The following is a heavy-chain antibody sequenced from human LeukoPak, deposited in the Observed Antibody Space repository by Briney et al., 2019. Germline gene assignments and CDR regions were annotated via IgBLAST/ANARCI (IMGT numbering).Heavy chain of an antibody. CDR1: GYTFTIDG. CDR2: MNPNSVNT. Sequence: ASVKVSCKASGYTFTIDGVNWVRQATGQGLEWMGWMNPNSVNTVYAQKFQGRVTMTRSTSISTAYMELSSLRSDDTAVYYCARGLGMPYAFDIWGQGTMVTVSS. J-gene: IGHJ3*02. D-gene: IGHD3-16*01. CDR3: ARGLGMPYAFDI. V-gene: IGHV1-8*01.